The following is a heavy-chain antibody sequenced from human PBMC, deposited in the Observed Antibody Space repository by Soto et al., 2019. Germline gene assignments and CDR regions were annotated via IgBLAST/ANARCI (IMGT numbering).Heavy chain of an antibody. CDR3: ATWEGYCTNGVCPPYADY. D-gene: IGHD2-8*01. CDR1: GYTLTELS. Sequence: ASVKVSCKVSGYTLTELSMHWVRQAPGKGLEWMGGFDPEDGETIYAQKFQGRVTMTDDTSTDTAYMELSSLRSEDTAVYYCATWEGYCTNGVCPPYADYWGQGTLVTVSS. CDR2: FDPEDGET. J-gene: IGHJ4*02. V-gene: IGHV1-24*01.